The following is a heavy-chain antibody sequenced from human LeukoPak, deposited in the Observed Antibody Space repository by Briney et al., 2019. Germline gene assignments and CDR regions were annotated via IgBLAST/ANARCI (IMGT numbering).Heavy chain of an antibody. J-gene: IGHJ5*02. D-gene: IGHD3-3*01. CDR2: IYYSGST. CDR3: ARHRVAIFGVVIDWFDP. V-gene: IGHV4-39*01. CDR1: SXX. Sequence: SXXWGWIRQPXXXGLXGIGSIYYSGSTYYNPSLKSRVTISVDTSKNQFSLKLSSVTAADTAVYYCARHRVAIFGVVIDWFDPWGQGTLVTVSS.